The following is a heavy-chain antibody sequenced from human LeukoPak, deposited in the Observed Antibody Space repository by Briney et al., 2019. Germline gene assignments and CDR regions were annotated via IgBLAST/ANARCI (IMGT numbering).Heavy chain of an antibody. V-gene: IGHV3-7*01. J-gene: IGHJ4*02. CDR3: ARINREPGYSSDY. Sequence: PGGSLRLSCAASGFTFSSYWMSWVRQAPGKGLEWVANIKQDGSEKYYVDSVKGRFTISRANAKNTLYLQMNSLRAEDTAVYYCARINREPGYSSDYWGQGTLVTVSS. D-gene: IGHD5-18*01. CDR2: IKQDGSEK. CDR1: GFTFSSYW.